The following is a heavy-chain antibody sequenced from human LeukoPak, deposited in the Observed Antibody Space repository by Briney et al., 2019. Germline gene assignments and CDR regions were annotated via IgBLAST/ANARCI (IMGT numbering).Heavy chain of an antibody. CDR2: IYSGGST. D-gene: IGHD2-15*01. V-gene: IGHV3-53*01. CDR1: GFTVSSNY. Sequence: PGGSLRLSCAASGFTVSSNYMSWVRQAPGKGLEWVSVIYSGGSTYYADSVKGRFTISRDNSKNTLYLQMNSLRAEDTAVYYCARDRGYCSGGSCYRHAFDIWGQGTMVTVSS. CDR3: ARDRGYCSGGSCYRHAFDI. J-gene: IGHJ3*02.